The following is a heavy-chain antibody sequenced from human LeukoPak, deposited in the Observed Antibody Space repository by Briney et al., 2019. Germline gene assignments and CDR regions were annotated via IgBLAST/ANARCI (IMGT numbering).Heavy chain of an antibody. CDR1: GGSISSSSYY. Sequence: SETLSLTCTVSGGSISSSSYYWSWIRQPPGKGLEWIGYIYYSGSTNYNPSLKSRVTISVDTSKNQFSLKLSSVTAADTVVYFCARGATLGSVDYWGQGTLVTVSS. V-gene: IGHV4-61*01. CDR2: IYYSGST. J-gene: IGHJ4*02. CDR3: ARGATLGSVDY. D-gene: IGHD3-10*01.